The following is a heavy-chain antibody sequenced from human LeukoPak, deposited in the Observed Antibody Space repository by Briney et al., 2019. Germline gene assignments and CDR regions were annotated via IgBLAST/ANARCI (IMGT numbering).Heavy chain of an antibody. CDR3: AKVRDSTAEFDY. J-gene: IGHJ4*02. V-gene: IGHV3-30*18. CDR1: GFTFSSYA. D-gene: IGHD2/OR15-2a*01. Sequence: PGRSPRLSCAASGFTFSSYAMHWVRQAPGKGLEWVAVISYDGSNKYYADSVKGRFTISRDNSKNTLYLQMSSLRAEDSAVYYCAKVRDSTAEFDYWGQGTLVTVSS. CDR2: ISYDGSNK.